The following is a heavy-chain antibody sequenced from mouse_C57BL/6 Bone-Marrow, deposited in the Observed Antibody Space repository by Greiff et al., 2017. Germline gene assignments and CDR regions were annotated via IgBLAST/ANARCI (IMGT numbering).Heavy chain of an antibody. Sequence: QGVESGGGLVQPGGSLKLSCPPSGFTFGDYYMYWVRQTPEKRLEWVAYISNGGGSTYYPDTVKGRFTISRDKAKNTLYLQMSRLKSEDTAMYYCARHRYGYDEDYFDYWGQGTTLTVSS. D-gene: IGHD2-2*01. CDR1: GFTFGDYY. CDR3: ARHRYGYDEDYFDY. CDR2: ISNGGGST. V-gene: IGHV5-12*01. J-gene: IGHJ2*01.